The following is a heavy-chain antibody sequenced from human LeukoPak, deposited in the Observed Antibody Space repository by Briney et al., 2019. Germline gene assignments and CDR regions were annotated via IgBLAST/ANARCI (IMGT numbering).Heavy chain of an antibody. CDR3: AREHILTGYYIGAFDY. D-gene: IGHD3-9*01. V-gene: IGHV4-30-4*01. CDR1: GGSISSEDYY. CDR2: IYYSGTT. J-gene: IGHJ4*02. Sequence: SETPSLTCIVSGGSISSEDYYWSWIRQPPGKGLEWIGYIYYSGTTYYNPSLESRVTISKDTSKNQFSLKLSSVTAADTAVYYCAREHILTGYYIGAFDYWGQGTLVSVSS.